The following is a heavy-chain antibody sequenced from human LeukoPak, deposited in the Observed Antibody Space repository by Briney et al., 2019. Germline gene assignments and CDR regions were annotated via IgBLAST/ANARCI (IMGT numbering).Heavy chain of an antibody. Sequence: ASVKVSCKVSGYTLTELSMHWVRQAPGKGLEWMGGFDPEDGETIYAQKFQGRVTMTEDTSTDTAYMELSSLRSEGTAVYYCATDTPNANQQLGRYYYGMDVWGQGTTVTVSS. D-gene: IGHD6-13*01. V-gene: IGHV1-24*01. CDR3: ATDTPNANQQLGRYYYGMDV. CDR1: GYTLTELS. CDR2: FDPEDGET. J-gene: IGHJ6*02.